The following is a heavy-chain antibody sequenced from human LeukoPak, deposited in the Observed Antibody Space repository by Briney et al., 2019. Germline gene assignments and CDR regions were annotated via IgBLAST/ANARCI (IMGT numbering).Heavy chain of an antibody. CDR1: GFTFRDYY. J-gene: IGHJ4*02. CDR3: ARASSESGYFDWLFAYFDY. V-gene: IGHV3-11*06. CDR2: ISSSSSYT. D-gene: IGHD3-9*01. Sequence: GGSLRLSCAASGFTFRDYYMSWIRQAPGKGLEWVSYISSSSSYTNYADSVKGRFTISRDNAKNSLYLQMNSLRAEDTAVYYCARASSESGYFDWLFAYFDYWGQGTLVTVSS.